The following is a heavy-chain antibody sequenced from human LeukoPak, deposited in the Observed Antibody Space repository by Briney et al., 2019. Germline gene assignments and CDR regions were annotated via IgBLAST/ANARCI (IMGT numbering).Heavy chain of an antibody. CDR1: GFTFRGFW. CDR3: ARNTDSSGWYLSYYYYYGMDV. V-gene: IGHV3-7*03. J-gene: IGHJ6*02. CDR2: INSDGREG. D-gene: IGHD6-19*01. Sequence: GGSLGLSWAVSGFTFRGFWMSGSRQAPGRGREWVASINSDGREGYYADVVKGRFTISRDNAKNSLYLQINSLRAEDTAVYYCARNTDSSGWYLSYYYYYGMDVWGQGTTVTVSS.